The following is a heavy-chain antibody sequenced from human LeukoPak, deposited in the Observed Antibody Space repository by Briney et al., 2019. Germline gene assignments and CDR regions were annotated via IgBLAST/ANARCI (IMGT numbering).Heavy chain of an antibody. J-gene: IGHJ4*02. CDR3: AREGGGGGFDY. V-gene: IGHV3-66*01. CDR2: IYSGGST. D-gene: IGHD2-15*01. CDR1: GFTFSSHS. Sequence: GGSLRLSCAASGFTFSSHSMHWIRQAPGKGLEWVSVIYSGGSTYYADSVKGRFTISRDNSKNTLYLQMNSLRAEDTAVYYCAREGGGGGFDYWGQGTLVTVSS.